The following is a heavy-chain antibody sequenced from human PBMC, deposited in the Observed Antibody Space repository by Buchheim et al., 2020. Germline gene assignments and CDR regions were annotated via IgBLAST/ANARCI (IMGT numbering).Heavy chain of an antibody. CDR1: GGSVSSGSYY. CDR2: IYYSGST. J-gene: IGHJ4*02. CDR3: ARAWSGSYNY. V-gene: IGHV4-61*01. D-gene: IGHD1-26*01. Sequence: QVQLQESGPGLVKPSETLSLTCTVSGGSVSSGSYYWSWIRQPPGKGLEWIGYIYYSGSTNYNPSLKSRVTISVDTSKSQFSLKLSSVTAADTAVYYCARAWSGSYNYWGQGTL.